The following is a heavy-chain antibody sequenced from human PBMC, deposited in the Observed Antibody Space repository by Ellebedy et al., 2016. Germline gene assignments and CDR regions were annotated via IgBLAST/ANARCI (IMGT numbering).Heavy chain of an antibody. J-gene: IGHJ4*02. Sequence: GESLKISXVASGFTFEKFFMSWVRQSPGGGLEWISTISGDGDTTVSADSVKGRFTISRDNFRNTLYLQMSSLRAEDTAVYYCYYGHYSGSWGQGTLVTVSS. CDR1: GFTFEKFF. CDR2: ISGDGDTT. D-gene: IGHD4-17*01. CDR3: YYGHYSGS. V-gene: IGHV3-23*01.